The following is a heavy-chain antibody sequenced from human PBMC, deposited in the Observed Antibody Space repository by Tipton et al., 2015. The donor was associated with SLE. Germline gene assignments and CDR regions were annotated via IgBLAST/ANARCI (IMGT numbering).Heavy chain of an antibody. CDR3: ARVPYCSGGSCYPTDDY. D-gene: IGHD2-15*01. CDR1: GYTFTSYD. Sequence: QSGAEVKKPGASVKVSCKASGYTFTSYDINWVRQATGQGLEWMGSMNPNSGNTGYAQKFQGRVTMTRNTSISTAYMELSSLRSEDTAVYYCARVPYCSGGSCYPTDDYWGQGTLVTVSS. J-gene: IGHJ4*02. V-gene: IGHV1-8*01. CDR2: MNPNSGNT.